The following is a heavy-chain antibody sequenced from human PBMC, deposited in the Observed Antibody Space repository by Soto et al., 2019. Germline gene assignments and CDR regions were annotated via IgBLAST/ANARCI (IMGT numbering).Heavy chain of an antibody. CDR3: ASGAAFYYDTSRY. CDR2: MSPNGDNQ. Sequence: QVELVESGGGVVQSGGSLRLSCAAPGFRFSIHALHWIRQAPGEGLEWVAVMSPNGDNQYYADSVKGRFTISRDTSKSTLSLQITSLRPEDTAVYYYASGAAFYYDTSRYWGQGTLVTVSS. V-gene: IGHV3-30-3*01. CDR1: GFRFSIHA. D-gene: IGHD3-22*01. J-gene: IGHJ4*02.